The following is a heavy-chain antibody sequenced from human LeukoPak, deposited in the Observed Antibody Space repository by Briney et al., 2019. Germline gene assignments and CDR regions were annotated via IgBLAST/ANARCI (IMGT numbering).Heavy chain of an antibody. D-gene: IGHD1-20*01. CDR3: ARDNSRNSNDY. Sequence: ASVKVSCKASGYTFTSYYMHWVRQAPGQGLEWMGIINPSGGGTNYAQNFQGRATVTRDTSTSTVYMELSSLRSEDTAMYYCARDNSRNSNDYWGQGTLVTVSS. CDR1: GYTFTSYY. J-gene: IGHJ4*02. CDR2: INPSGGGT. V-gene: IGHV1-46*01.